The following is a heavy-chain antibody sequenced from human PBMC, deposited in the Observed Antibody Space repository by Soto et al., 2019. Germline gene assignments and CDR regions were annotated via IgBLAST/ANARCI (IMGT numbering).Heavy chain of an antibody. Sequence: ASVKVSGKASGYTFTSYYMHWVRQAPGQWLDWMGIINPSGGSTSYAQKFQGRVTMTRDTSTSTVYMELSSLRSEDTAVYYCARGGFVVVPAATKHYYYGMDVWGQGTTVTVSS. CDR1: GYTFTSYY. CDR2: INPSGGST. CDR3: ARGGFVVVPAATKHYYYGMDV. D-gene: IGHD2-2*01. V-gene: IGHV1-46*01. J-gene: IGHJ6*02.